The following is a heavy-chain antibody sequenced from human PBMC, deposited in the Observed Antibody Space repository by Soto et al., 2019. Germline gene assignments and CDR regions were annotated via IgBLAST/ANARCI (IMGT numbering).Heavy chain of an antibody. Sequence: QVQLVESGGGVVQPGRSLRLSCAASGFTFSGYGMHWVRQAPGKGLEWVAVISYDGSNKYYADSVKGRFTISRDNAKNSLYLQLNSLRAEDTAIYYCSRGGGGGLFDLWGQGTFVTVSS. CDR1: GFTFSGYG. CDR3: SRGGGGGLFDL. J-gene: IGHJ4*02. CDR2: ISYDGSNK. D-gene: IGHD2-21*01. V-gene: IGHV3-30*03.